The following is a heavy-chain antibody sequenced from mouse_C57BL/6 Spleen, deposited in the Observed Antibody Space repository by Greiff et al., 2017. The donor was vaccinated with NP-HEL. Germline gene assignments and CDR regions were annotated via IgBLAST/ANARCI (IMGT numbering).Heavy chain of an antibody. CDR1: GFSLTSYG. J-gene: IGHJ4*01. CDR3: AKNPLLYEDAMDY. Sequence: VQLQESGPGLVQPSQSLSITCTVSGFSLTSYGVHWVRQSPGKGLEWLGVIWRGGSTDYNAAFMSRLSITKDNSKSQVFFKMNSLQADDTAIYYCAKNPLLYEDAMDYWGQGTSVTVSS. D-gene: IGHD2-1*01. V-gene: IGHV2-5*01. CDR2: IWRGGST.